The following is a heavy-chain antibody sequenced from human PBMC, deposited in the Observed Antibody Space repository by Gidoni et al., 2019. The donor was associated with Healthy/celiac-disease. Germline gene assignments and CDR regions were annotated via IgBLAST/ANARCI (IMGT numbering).Heavy chain of an antibody. D-gene: IGHD1-1*01. J-gene: IGHJ4*02. Sequence: QVQLVQSGAEVKKHGASGKVSCKVSGYTLTELSMHWGRQAPGKGLEWMGGFDPEDGETIYAQKFQRRVTMTEDTSTDTAYMELSSLRSEDTAVYYCATSIPPSGGWKFDYWGQGTLVTVSS. CDR1: GYTLTELS. CDR3: ATSIPPSGGWKFDY. CDR2: FDPEDGET. V-gene: IGHV1-24*01.